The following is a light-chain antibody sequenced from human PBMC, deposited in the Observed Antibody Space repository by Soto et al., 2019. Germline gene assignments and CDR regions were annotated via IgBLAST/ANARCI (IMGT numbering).Light chain of an antibody. Sequence: EIVWTQSPGTLSLSPGERATLSCRASQSVSSSYLAWYQQKPGQAPRLLIYGASSRATGIPDRFSGSGSGTDFTITIRILEPDAFEVYYCQQSGSSQITFGQGTRLEIK. CDR1: QSVSSSY. V-gene: IGKV3-20*01. CDR3: QQSGSSQIT. J-gene: IGKJ5*01. CDR2: GAS.